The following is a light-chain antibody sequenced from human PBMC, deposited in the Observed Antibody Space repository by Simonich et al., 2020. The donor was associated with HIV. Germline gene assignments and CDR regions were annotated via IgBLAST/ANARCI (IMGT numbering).Light chain of an antibody. Sequence: QSVLTQPPSVSGAPGQRVTISCTGSSSNIGAGYDVHWYQQLPGTAPKLLIYGNINRPSGGPDRFSGSKSGTSASLAITGLQADDEADYYCQSSDSSLSGSVFGGGTKLTVL. CDR3: QSSDSSLSGSV. CDR2: GNI. CDR1: SSNIGAGYD. J-gene: IGLJ3*02. V-gene: IGLV1-40*01.